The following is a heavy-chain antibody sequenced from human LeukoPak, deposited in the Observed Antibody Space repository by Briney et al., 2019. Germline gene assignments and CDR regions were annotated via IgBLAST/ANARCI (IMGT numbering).Heavy chain of an antibody. D-gene: IGHD3-9*01. CDR1: GFTFSSYA. J-gene: IGHJ4*02. CDR3: AKLPYFAYFDY. CDR2: ISASGGSI. V-gene: IGHV3-23*01. Sequence: GGSLRLSCAASGFTFSSYAMNWVRQAPGKGLEWVSAISASGGSIYYADSVKGRFTISRDNSKNTPYLQMNSLRADDTAVYYCAKLPYFAYFDYWGQGTLVCVSS.